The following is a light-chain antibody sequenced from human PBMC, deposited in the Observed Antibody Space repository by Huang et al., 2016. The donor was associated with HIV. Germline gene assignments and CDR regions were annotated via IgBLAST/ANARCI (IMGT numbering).Light chain of an antibody. Sequence: IRMTQSPSSLSASTGDRVTITCRANQDINNFLAWYQQRPGSVPKLLIYAASTLQSGVPSGFSGNGSGTDFTLTIGCLHAEDVATYYCQQYDSHPRTFGPGTRVDIK. J-gene: IGKJ3*01. CDR1: QDINNF. V-gene: IGKV1-8*01. CDR2: AAS. CDR3: QQYDSHPRT.